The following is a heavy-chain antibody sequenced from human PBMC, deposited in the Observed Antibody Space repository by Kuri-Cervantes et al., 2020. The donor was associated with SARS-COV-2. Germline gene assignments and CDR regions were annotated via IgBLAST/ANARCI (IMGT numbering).Heavy chain of an antibody. CDR2: IIPIFGTA. CDR3: ARRSSDYYWAMDY. J-gene: IGHJ4*02. Sequence: SVKVSCKASGGTFSSYAISWVRQAPGQGLEWMGGIIPIFGTANYAQKFQGRVTITTDESTSTAYMELSSLRSEDTAVYYCARRSSDYYWAMDYWGQGTLVIVSS. CDR1: GGTFSSYA. V-gene: IGHV1-69*05. D-gene: IGHD3-22*01.